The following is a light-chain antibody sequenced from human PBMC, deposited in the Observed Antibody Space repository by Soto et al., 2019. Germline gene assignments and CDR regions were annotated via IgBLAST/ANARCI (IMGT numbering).Light chain of an antibody. CDR1: QSVSSN. Sequence: EIVMTQSPATLSVSPGERATLSCRVSQSVSSNLAWYQQKPGQAPRLLIYGASTRATGIPARFSGSGSGTEFTLTISSLQSEDFAVYYCQQYNNWSGTFGQGTKVEIK. CDR2: GAS. CDR3: QQYNNWSGT. V-gene: IGKV3-15*01. J-gene: IGKJ1*01.